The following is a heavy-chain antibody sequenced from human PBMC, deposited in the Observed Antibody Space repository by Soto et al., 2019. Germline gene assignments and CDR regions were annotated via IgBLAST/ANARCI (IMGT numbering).Heavy chain of an antibody. CDR3: ARGRARIAAAGAIDY. Sequence: QVQLQQWGAGLLKPSETLSLTCAVYGGSFSGYYWSWIRQPPGKGLEWIGEINHSGSTNYKPSLKSRVTISVDTSKNQFSLKLRSVTAADTAVYYCARGRARIAAAGAIDYWGQGTLVTVSS. CDR2: INHSGST. D-gene: IGHD6-13*01. J-gene: IGHJ4*02. V-gene: IGHV4-34*01. CDR1: GGSFSGYY.